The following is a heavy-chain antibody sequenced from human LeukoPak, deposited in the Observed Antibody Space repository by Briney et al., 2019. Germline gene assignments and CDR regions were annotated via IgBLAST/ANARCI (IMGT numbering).Heavy chain of an antibody. CDR2: IYYSGST. D-gene: IGHD6-19*01. Sequence: PSETLSLTCAVSGGSISSGGYSWSWIRQPPGKGLEWIGYIYYSGSTYYNPSLKSRVTISVDTSKNQFSLKLSSVTAADTAVYYCARGLVNYWYFDLWGRGTLVTVSS. CDR3: ARGLVNYWYFDL. J-gene: IGHJ2*01. CDR1: GGSISSGGYS. V-gene: IGHV4-30-4*07.